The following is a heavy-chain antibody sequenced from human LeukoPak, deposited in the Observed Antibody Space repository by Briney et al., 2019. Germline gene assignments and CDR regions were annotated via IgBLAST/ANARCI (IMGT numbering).Heavy chain of an antibody. J-gene: IGHJ4*02. Sequence: PSETLSLTCTVSGRSISSYYCRWIRQPPGKGLEWIGSIYSIGSTNYNPSLKSGVTISVDTSKNQFSLKLSSVTAADTAVYYCARARYPYYYGSGSLGYWGQGTLVTVSS. CDR1: GRSISSYY. V-gene: IGHV4-59*01. CDR2: IYSIGST. D-gene: IGHD3-10*01. CDR3: ARARYPYYYGSGSLGY.